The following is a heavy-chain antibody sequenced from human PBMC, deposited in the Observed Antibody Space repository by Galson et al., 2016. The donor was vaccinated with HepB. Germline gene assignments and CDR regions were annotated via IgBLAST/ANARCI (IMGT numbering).Heavy chain of an antibody. V-gene: IGHV4-31*03. CDR2: VSSSGTT. J-gene: IGHJ4*02. D-gene: IGHD4-17*01. CDR3: ATDSRYGDPGFFDH. Sequence: TLSLTCTVSGASISRGLYHWTWIRQRPGEGLEWVGYVSSSGTTNYNASLKGRIAMSVATSKNEFSVTLTSLTAADTAVYYCATDSRYGDPGFFDHWGRGTLVTVSS. CDR1: GASISRGLYH.